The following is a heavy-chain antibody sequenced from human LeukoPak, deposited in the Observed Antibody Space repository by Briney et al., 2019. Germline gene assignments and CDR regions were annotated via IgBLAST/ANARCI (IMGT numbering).Heavy chain of an antibody. CDR2: INPNSGGT. CDR3: ARVAEWLVREYYFDY. Sequence: ASVRVYCKASGYTFTGYYMHWVRQAPGQGLEWMGWINPNSGGTNYAQKFQGRVTMTRNTSISTAYMELSRLRSDGTAVYYCARVAEWLVREYYFDYWGQGTLVTVSS. J-gene: IGHJ4*02. V-gene: IGHV1-2*02. CDR1: GYTFTGYY. D-gene: IGHD6-19*01.